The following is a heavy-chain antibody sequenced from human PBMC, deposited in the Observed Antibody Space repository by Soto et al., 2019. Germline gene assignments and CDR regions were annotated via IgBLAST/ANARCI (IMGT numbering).Heavy chain of an antibody. CDR3: ARGVYGSGNYYTGTSAFDI. V-gene: IGHV1-69*06. CDR2: TIPVFNTA. D-gene: IGHD3-10*01. J-gene: IGHJ3*02. Sequence: QVQLEQSGAEVKKPGSSVKVSCKASGGTLSDHGVAWLRQAPGQGLEWMGGTIPVFNTAKYARKFQGRVTVTADKFTNIAYMELSSLRSEDTAFYFCARGVYGSGNYYTGTSAFDIWGQGTMVIVSS. CDR1: GGTLSDHG.